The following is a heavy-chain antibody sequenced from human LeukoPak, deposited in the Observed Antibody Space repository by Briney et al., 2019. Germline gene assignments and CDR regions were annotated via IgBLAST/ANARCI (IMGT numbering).Heavy chain of an antibody. D-gene: IGHD1-1*01. CDR2: INPNSGGT. Sequence: ASVKVSCKASGYTFTGYYMHWVRQAPGQGLEWMGWINPNSGGTNYAQKFQGRVTMTRDTSISTAYMELHSLRSEDTAVYYCARGYSPSIRTTGNDYWGQGTLVTVSS. J-gene: IGHJ4*02. CDR3: ARGYSPSIRTTGNDY. V-gene: IGHV1-2*02. CDR1: GYTFTGYY.